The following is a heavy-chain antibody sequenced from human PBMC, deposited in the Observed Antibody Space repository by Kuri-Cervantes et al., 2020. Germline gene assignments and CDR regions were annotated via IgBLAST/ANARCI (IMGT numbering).Heavy chain of an antibody. CDR3: AREATGWLPDY. CDR1: GYIFTNYD. CDR2: MNPKSGNL. J-gene: IGHJ4*02. V-gene: IGHV1-8*02. Sequence: ASVKVSCKASGYIFTNYDIDWVRQATGQGLEWMGWMNPKSGNLAYAQKFQGRVTMTRDTSISTAYMELSRLRSDDTAVNYCAREATGWLPDYWGQGTLVTVSS. D-gene: IGHD5-24*01.